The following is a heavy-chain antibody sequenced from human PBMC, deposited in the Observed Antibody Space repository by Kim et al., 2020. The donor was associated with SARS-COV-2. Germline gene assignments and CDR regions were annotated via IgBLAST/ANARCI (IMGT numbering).Heavy chain of an antibody. J-gene: IGHJ4*02. V-gene: IGHV3-13*01. Sequence: YADAVKGRFTISRENAKNSWYLQMNSLRAGDTAVYYCARGSGYFGSDFDYWGQGTLVTVSS. CDR3: ARGSGYFGSDFDY. D-gene: IGHD3-10*01.